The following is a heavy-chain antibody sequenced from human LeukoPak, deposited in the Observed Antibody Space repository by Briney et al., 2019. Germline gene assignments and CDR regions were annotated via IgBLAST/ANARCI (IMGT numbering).Heavy chain of an antibody. CDR1: EFSVGSNY. CDR2: ISSSSSYI. V-gene: IGHV3-21*01. D-gene: IGHD3-22*01. Sequence: GGSLRLSCAASEFSVGSNYMTWVRQAPGKGLEWVSSISSSSSYIYYADSVKGRFTISRDNAKNSLYLQMNSLRAEDTAVYYCARDRSYYDSSGFGYFDYWGQGTLVTVSS. J-gene: IGHJ4*02. CDR3: ARDRSYYDSSGFGYFDY.